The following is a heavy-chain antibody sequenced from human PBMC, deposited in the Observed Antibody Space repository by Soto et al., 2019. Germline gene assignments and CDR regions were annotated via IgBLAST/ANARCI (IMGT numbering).Heavy chain of an antibody. CDR1: GGSIRSYY. J-gene: IGHJ4*02. CDR3: ASGRGYSYGSFDY. CDR2: IYYSGST. Sequence: PXXTLSLPFAVSGGSIRSYYWRGIPQPPGKGLEWIGYIYYSGSTNYNPSLKSRVTISVDTSKNQFSLKLSSVTAADTAVYYCASGRGYSYGSFDYWGQGTLVTSPQ. V-gene: IGHV4-59*01. D-gene: IGHD5-18*01.